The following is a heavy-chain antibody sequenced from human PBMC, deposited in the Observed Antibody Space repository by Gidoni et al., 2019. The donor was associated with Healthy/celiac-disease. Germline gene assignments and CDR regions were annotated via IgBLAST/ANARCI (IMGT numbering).Heavy chain of an antibody. CDR1: GFTFSSYA. Sequence: QVQLVESGGGVVQPGRSLRLSCAASGFTFSSYAMRWVRQAPGKVLECVAVISHDGSNKYYADSVKGRFTISRDNSKNTLYLQMNSLRAEDTAVYYCASIYDYGDFLFDYWGQGTLVTGSS. V-gene: IGHV3-30*04. D-gene: IGHD4-17*01. CDR3: ASIYDYGDFLFDY. J-gene: IGHJ4*02. CDR2: ISHDGSNK.